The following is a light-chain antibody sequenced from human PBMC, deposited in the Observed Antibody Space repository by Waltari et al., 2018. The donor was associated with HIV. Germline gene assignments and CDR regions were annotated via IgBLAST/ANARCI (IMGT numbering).Light chain of an antibody. Sequence: SYVLTQPPSVSVAPGQTARITCGGNNIGSKGGHWYQQKPSQAPVWVVYDDSDRPSGIPERFSGSSSWNTATLTISRVEAGDEADFYCQVWDSSTDLRVFGGGTKLTVL. V-gene: IGLV3-21*02. CDR2: DDS. J-gene: IGLJ2*01. CDR3: QVWDSSTDLRV. CDR1: NIGSKG.